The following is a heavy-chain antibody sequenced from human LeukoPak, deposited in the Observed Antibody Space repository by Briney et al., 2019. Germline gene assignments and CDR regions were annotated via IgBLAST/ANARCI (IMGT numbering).Heavy chain of an antibody. Sequence: GGSLRLSCAASGFTFSSYGMHWVRQAPGKGLEWVAVISYDGSNKYYADSVKGRFTISRDNAKNSLYLQMNSLRSEDTAVYYCARETPDSSGWDWGQGTLVTVSS. CDR3: ARETPDSSGWD. J-gene: IGHJ4*02. CDR1: GFTFSSYG. CDR2: ISYDGSNK. D-gene: IGHD6-19*01. V-gene: IGHV3-30*03.